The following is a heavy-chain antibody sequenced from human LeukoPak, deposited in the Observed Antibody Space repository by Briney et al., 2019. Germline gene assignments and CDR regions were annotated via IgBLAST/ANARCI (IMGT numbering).Heavy chain of an antibody. D-gene: IGHD6-13*01. CDR1: GDSVTNHY. V-gene: IGHV4-59*02. Sequence: PSETLSLTCIVSGDSVTNHYWSLIRQPPGKGLEWIGYIYYSGSINYNPSLKSRVTISVDTSRNQFSMKLNSVTAADTAVYYCAGQGSITIAAAIIAYFDYWGQGTLVTVSS. CDR2: IYYSGSI. CDR3: AGQGSITIAAAIIAYFDY. J-gene: IGHJ4*02.